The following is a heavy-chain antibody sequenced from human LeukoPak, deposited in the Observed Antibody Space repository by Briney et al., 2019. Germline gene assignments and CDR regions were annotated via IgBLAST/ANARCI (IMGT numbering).Heavy chain of an antibody. V-gene: IGHV1-2*02. J-gene: IGHJ4*02. Sequence: ASVEVSCKASGYSFTGYYMHWVRQAPGQELEWMGWMNPNSGGTIYAQKFQGRVTMTRDTSISTAYMELSSLRSDDTAIYYCARGSLQLPRSVCDYWGQGTLVTVSS. CDR1: GYSFTGYY. CDR2: MNPNSGGT. D-gene: IGHD1-7*01. CDR3: ARGSLQLPRSVCDY.